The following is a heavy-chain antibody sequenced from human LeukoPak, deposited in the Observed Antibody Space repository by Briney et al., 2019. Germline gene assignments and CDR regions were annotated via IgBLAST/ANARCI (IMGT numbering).Heavy chain of an antibody. V-gene: IGHV1-46*01. CDR3: ARVGLRGRWFDP. CDR2: INIGAGAT. D-gene: IGHD4-17*01. CDR1: GYTFTSYY. Sequence: ASVKVSCKASGYTFTSYYIHWVRQAPGQGLEWMGIINIGAGATTYAQKVQGRVTMTTDTSTSTAYMELRSLRSDDTAVYYCARVGLRGRWFDPWGQGTLVTVSS. J-gene: IGHJ5*02.